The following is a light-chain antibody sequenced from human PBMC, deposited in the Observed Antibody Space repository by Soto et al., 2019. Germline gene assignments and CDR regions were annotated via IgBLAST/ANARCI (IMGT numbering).Light chain of an antibody. CDR1: SNDVGAFNY. CDR2: EVS. Sequence: QSALTQPASVSGSPGQSITISCTGTSNDVGAFNYVSWYQQHPGTAPKLMIYEVSNRPSGVSHRFSGSKSGNTASLTISGLQAEDEADYYCSSYTISSTRVFGGGTQLTVL. J-gene: IGLJ3*02. CDR3: SSYTISSTRV. V-gene: IGLV2-14*01.